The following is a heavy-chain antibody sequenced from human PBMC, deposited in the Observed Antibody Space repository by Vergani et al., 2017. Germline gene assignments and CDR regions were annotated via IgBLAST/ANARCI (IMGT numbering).Heavy chain of an antibody. V-gene: IGHV4-59*01. CDR3: ARDLRAARPRISNCDYYMDV. Sequence: QVRLQESGPGLVKPSETLSLTCTVSGASISSYYWSWIRQPPGKGLEWIGYIYYSGSTNYNPSLKSRVTRSVDTSKNQFSLKLSSVTAADTAVYYCARDLRAARPRISNCDYYMDVWSEGSSVTV. J-gene: IGHJ6*03. D-gene: IGHD6-6*01. CDR2: IYYSGST. CDR1: GASISSYY.